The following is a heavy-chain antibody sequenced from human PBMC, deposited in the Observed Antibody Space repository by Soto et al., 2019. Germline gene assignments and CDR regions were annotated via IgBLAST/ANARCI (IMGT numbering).Heavy chain of an antibody. V-gene: IGHV2-5*02. CDR3: AHNSGSYSASDY. Sequence: QITLKESGPTLVKPTQTLTLTCTFSGFSLSTSGVGVGWIRQPPGKALEWLALIYWDDDKRYSPSLKSRLTIPKDTSKNQVVLTMTNMDPVDTATYYCAHNSGSYSASDYWGQGTLVTVSS. CDR2: IYWDDDK. D-gene: IGHD1-26*01. J-gene: IGHJ4*02. CDR1: GFSLSTSGVG.